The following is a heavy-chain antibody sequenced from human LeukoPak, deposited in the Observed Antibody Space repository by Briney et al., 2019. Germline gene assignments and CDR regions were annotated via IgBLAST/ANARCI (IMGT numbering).Heavy chain of an antibody. CDR3: ARGRIGTYAGSWLLDY. V-gene: IGHV3-13*04. CDR1: GFTFSDND. CDR2: IGSAGDT. D-gene: IGHD1-1*01. Sequence: PGGSLRLSCAASGFTFSDNDMLWVRQATGKGLEWVSRIGSAGDTYYAGSVKGRFSLSRDNAKSSLFLQMNSLRAGDTAVYYRARGRIGTYAGSWLLDYWGQGTLVTVSS. J-gene: IGHJ4*02.